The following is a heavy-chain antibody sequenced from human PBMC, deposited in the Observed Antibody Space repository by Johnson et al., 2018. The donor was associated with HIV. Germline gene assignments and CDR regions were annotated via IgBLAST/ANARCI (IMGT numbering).Heavy chain of an antibody. V-gene: IGHV3-66*03. CDR2: FYSGGTT. J-gene: IGHJ3*02. D-gene: IGHD2-8*01. Sequence: VQLVESGGGLIQPGGSLRLSCAASGLSVSTNFMSWVRQPPGKGLEWVSIFYSGGTTNYADSVKGRFTISRDNSKNTLYLQMNSLRAEDTAVYYCAKEDGNGAFDIWGQGAMVTVSS. CDR3: AKEDGNGAFDI. CDR1: GLSVSTNF.